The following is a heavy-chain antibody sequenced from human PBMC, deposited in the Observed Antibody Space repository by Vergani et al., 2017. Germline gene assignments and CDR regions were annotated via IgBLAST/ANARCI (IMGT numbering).Heavy chain of an antibody. CDR3: TTDPRYCGDGSCYWLRDHHYYGMDV. V-gene: IGHV3-15*07. D-gene: IGHD2-21*01. CDR1: GFSFRNAW. J-gene: IGHJ6*02. Sequence: EVQLVESGGGIVKPGGSLRLSCVASGFSFRNAWMNWVRRTPGKGLEWVGRIKSTFDRGTTDYAAALKGRFTISRDDSKNTRFLQMNGLKTEDIGVYYCTTDPRYCGDGSCYWLRDHHYYGMDVWGQGTTVTVSS. CDR2: IKSTFDRGTT.